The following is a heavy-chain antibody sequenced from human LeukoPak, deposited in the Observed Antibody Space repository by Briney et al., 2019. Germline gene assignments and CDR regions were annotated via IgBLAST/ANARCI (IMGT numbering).Heavy chain of an antibody. CDR3: ARDWYDSSGSRVY. Sequence: GGSLRLSCAASGFTVSSNYMSWVRQAPGKGLEWVSVIYSGGSTYYADSVKGRFTISRDNSKNTLYLQMNSLRAEDTAVYYCARDWYDSSGSRVYWGQGTLVTVSS. CDR1: GFTVSSNY. D-gene: IGHD3-22*01. V-gene: IGHV3-66*01. J-gene: IGHJ4*02. CDR2: IYSGGST.